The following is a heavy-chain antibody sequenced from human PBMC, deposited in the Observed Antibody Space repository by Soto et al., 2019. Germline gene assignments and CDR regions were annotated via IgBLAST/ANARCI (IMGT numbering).Heavy chain of an antibody. Sequence: SETLSLTCTVSGASIRSTGYYWSWIRQAPGKGLEWIGYVYYTGSTYYNPSLMSRLTISVDTSKNQFSLKLTSVTAAETAVYYCVRTARQGAVAPHWFDRWGQGTQVTVSS. V-gene: IGHV4-30-4*01. CDR1: GASIRSTGYY. J-gene: IGHJ5*02. CDR2: VYYTGST. D-gene: IGHD2-21*02. CDR3: VRTARQGAVAPHWFDR.